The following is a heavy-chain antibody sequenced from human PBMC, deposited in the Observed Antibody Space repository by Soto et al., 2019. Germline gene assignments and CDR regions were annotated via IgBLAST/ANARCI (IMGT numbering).Heavy chain of an antibody. CDR3: AGPGQAKYYGSGSYRGYFQH. J-gene: IGHJ1*01. CDR2: IYYSGST. D-gene: IGHD3-10*01. CDR1: GGSTSSSSYY. V-gene: IGHV4-39*01. Sequence: SETLSLTCTVSGGSTSSSSYYWGWIRQPPGKGLEWIGSIYYSGSTYYNPSLKSRVTISVDTSKNQFSLKLSSVTAADTAVYYCAGPGQAKYYGSGSYRGYFQHWGQGTLVTVSS.